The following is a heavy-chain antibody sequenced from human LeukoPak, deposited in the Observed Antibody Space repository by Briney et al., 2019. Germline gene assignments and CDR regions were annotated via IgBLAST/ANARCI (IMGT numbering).Heavy chain of an antibody. CDR2: ISANSGSI. J-gene: IGHJ1*01. CDR1: GFTFDACA. Sequence: GGSLRLSCAASGFTFDACAMHWVQLAPGRGLEWVSGISANSGSIGYADAVKGRFTISRDNAKGSLFLQMNNLRVEDTAFYYCAKVNGEFEGPSDFWGQGILVTVSS. D-gene: IGHD2-8*01. V-gene: IGHV3-9*01. CDR3: AKVNGEFEGPSDF.